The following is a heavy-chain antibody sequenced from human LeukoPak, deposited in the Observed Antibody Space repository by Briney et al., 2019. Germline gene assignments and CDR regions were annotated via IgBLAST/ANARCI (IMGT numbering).Heavy chain of an antibody. CDR2: INHSGST. D-gene: IGHD1-7*01. CDR3: ARAITGTTGEFDY. Sequence: PSETLSLTCAVYGGSFSGYYWSWIRQPPGKGLEWIGEINHSGSTNYNPSLKSRVTISVDTSKNQFSLKLSSVTAADTAVYYCARAITGTTGEFDYWGQGTLVTVSS. J-gene: IGHJ4*02. CDR1: GGSFSGYY. V-gene: IGHV4-34*01.